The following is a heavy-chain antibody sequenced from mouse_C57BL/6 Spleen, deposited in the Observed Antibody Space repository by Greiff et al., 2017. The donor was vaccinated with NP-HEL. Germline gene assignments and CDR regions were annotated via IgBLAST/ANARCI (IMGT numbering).Heavy chain of an antibody. Sequence: QVQLQQPGAELVKPGASVKLSCKASGYTFTSYWMQWVKQRPGQGLEWIGEIDPSDSYTNYNQKFKGKATLTVDTSSSTAYMQLSSLTSEDSAVYYCAHTEPGFDYWGQGTTLTVSS. V-gene: IGHV1-50*01. CDR3: AHTEPGFDY. CDR1: GYTFTSYW. D-gene: IGHD4-1*01. CDR2: IDPSDSYT. J-gene: IGHJ2*01.